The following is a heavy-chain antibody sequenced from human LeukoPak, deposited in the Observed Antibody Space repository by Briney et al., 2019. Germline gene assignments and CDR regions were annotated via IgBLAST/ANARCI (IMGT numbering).Heavy chain of an antibody. CDR1: GFIFSSYG. CDR2: IRYDGSDK. CDR3: AKDSNQNFDY. D-gene: IGHD1-14*01. Sequence: TGGSLRLSCAASGFIFSSYGMHWVRQAPGKGLEWVAFIRYDGSDKYYTDSVKGRFTISRDNSKNTLYLQMNSLRAEDTAVYYCAKDSNQNFDYWGQGTLVSVSS. V-gene: IGHV3-30*02. J-gene: IGHJ4*02.